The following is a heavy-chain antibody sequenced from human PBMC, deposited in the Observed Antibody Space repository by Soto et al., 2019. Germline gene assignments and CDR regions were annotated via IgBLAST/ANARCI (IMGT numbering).Heavy chain of an antibody. D-gene: IGHD3-16*02. Sequence: QVQLQESGPGLVQPSETLSLTCVGVSFGTYYWSWIRQPPGKGLEWLGYIFSSEHFKYNPSLKSRLPISVDPSKTHVSLSLTSLTPADTAVYSCAREGGGYRFDHWGQGTLVTVSS. CDR3: AREGGGYRFDH. J-gene: IGHJ4*02. CDR1: VSFGTYY. CDR2: IFSSEHF. V-gene: IGHV4-59*01.